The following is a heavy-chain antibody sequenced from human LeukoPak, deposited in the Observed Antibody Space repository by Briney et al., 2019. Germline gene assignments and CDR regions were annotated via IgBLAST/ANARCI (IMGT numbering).Heavy chain of an antibody. J-gene: IGHJ6*02. V-gene: IGHV3-74*01. CDR1: GFTFSSYW. D-gene: IGHD2-2*02. CDR3: ARVTSCYNCYYYYGMDV. Sequence: PGGSLRLSCAASGFTFSSYWMHWVRQAPGKGLVWVSRINSDGSSTSYADSVKGRFTISRDNAKNTLYLQMNSLRAEDTAVYYCARVTSCYNCYYYYGMDVWGQGTTVTVSS. CDR2: INSDGSST.